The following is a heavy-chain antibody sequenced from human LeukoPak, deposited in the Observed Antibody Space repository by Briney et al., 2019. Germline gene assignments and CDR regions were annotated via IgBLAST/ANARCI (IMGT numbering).Heavy chain of an antibody. CDR3: ARVVHDYGDDDAFDI. CDR1: GYTFTSYG. Sequence: ASVTVSCKASGYTFTSYGISWVRQAPGQGLEWMGWISAYNGNTNYAQKLQGRVTMTTDTSTSTAYMELRSLRSDDTAVYYCARVVHDYGDDDAFDIWGQGTMVTVSS. D-gene: IGHD4-17*01. J-gene: IGHJ3*02. V-gene: IGHV1-18*04. CDR2: ISAYNGNT.